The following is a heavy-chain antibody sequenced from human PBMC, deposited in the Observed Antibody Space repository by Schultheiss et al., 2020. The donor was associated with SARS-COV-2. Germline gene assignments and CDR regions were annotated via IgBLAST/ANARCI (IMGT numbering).Heavy chain of an antibody. Sequence: GESLKISCKASGYTFTSYAMNWVRQAPGQGLEWMGWINTNTGNPTYAQGFTGRFVFSLDTSVSTAYLQISSLKAEDTAVYYCARGPNDYSNNLYYYYYMDVWGKGTTVTVSS. CDR3: ARGPNDYSNNLYYYYYMDV. J-gene: IGHJ6*03. CDR2: INTNTGNP. CDR1: GYTFTSYA. D-gene: IGHD4-11*01. V-gene: IGHV7-4-1*02.